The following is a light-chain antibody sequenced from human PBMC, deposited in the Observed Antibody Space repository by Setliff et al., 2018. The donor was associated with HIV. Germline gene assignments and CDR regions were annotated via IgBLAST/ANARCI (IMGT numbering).Light chain of an antibody. CDR1: NIGSKS. Sequence: SYELTQPPSVSVAPGKTARITCGGDNIGSKSVHWYQQKPGLAPVLVIYYDSDRPSGIPERFSGSNSGNTATLTISRVEAGDEADYYCQVWDSSSDHHVFGTGTKV. CDR3: QVWDSSSDHHV. J-gene: IGLJ1*01. V-gene: IGLV3-21*04. CDR2: YDS.